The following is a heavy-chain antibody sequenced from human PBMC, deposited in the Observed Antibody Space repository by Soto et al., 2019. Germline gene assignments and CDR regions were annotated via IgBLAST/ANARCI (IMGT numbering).Heavy chain of an antibody. CDR2: INHSGST. Sequence: SETLSLTCAVYGGSFSGYYWSWIRQPPGKGLEWIGEINHSGSTNYNPSLKSRVTISVDTSKNQFSLKLSSVTAADTAVYYCARGRFNVLPDIVVVPAGPGEFDYWGQGTLVTVSS. D-gene: IGHD2-2*01. CDR3: ARGRFNVLPDIVVVPAGPGEFDY. CDR1: GGSFSGYY. J-gene: IGHJ4*02. V-gene: IGHV4-34*01.